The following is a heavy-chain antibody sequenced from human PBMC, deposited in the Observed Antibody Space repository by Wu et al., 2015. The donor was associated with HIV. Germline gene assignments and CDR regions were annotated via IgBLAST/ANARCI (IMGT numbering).Heavy chain of an antibody. Sequence: QVQLVQSGAEVKKPGSSVKVSCKASGGTFSNYAMHWVRQAPGQGLEWMGIINPSGGSTSYAQKFQGRVTMTRDTSTSTVYMELSSLRSEDTAVYYCARGMTTVTTGFDYWGQGTLVTVSS. D-gene: IGHD4-17*01. CDR3: ARGMTTVTTGFDY. CDR2: INPSGGST. J-gene: IGHJ4*02. V-gene: IGHV1-46*01. CDR1: GGTFSNYA.